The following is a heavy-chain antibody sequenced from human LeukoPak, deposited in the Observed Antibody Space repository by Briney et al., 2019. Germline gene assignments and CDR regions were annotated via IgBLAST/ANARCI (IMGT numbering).Heavy chain of an antibody. J-gene: IGHJ6*02. CDR3: ARAPDGRGDYYGMDV. CDR1: GFTFSSYA. Sequence: GGSLRLSCAASGFTFSSYAMHWVRQAPGKGLEWVAVISYDGSNKYYADSVKGRFTISRDNSKNTLYLQMNSLRAEDTAVYYCARAPDGRGDYYGMDVWGQGTTVTVSS. V-gene: IGHV3-30-3*01. D-gene: IGHD1-14*01. CDR2: ISYDGSNK.